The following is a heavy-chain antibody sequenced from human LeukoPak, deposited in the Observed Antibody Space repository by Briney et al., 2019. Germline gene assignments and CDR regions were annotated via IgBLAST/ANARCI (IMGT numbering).Heavy chain of an antibody. V-gene: IGHV3-33*01. J-gene: IGHJ4*02. D-gene: IGHD2-2*01. Sequence: GRSLRLSCAASGFTFSSYGMHWVRQAPGKGLEWVAVIWYDGSNKYYADSVKGRFTISRDNSKNTLYLQINSLRAEDTAVYYCARDYGYCSSTSCYFPDYWGQGTLVTVSS. CDR3: ARDYGYCSSTSCYFPDY. CDR2: IWYDGSNK. CDR1: GFTFSSYG.